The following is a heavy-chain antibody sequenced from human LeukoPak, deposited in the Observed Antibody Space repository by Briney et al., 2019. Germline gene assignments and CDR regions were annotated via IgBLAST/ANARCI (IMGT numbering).Heavy chain of an antibody. D-gene: IGHD5-12*01. Sequence: PSETLSLTCTVSGGSISSYYWSWIRQPPGKGLEWIGYIYYSGSTNYNPSLKSRVTISVDTSKNQFSLKLRSVTAADTAVYYCARRSITVASFDYWGQGTLVTVSS. CDR2: IYYSGST. CDR1: GGSISSYY. J-gene: IGHJ4*02. CDR3: ARRSITVASFDY. V-gene: IGHV4-59*12.